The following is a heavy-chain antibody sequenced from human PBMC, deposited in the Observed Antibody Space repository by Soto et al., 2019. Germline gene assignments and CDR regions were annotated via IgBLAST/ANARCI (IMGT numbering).Heavy chain of an antibody. CDR1: GGSISSGHYY. Sequence: SETLSLTCTVSGGSISSGHYYWSWIRQPPGKGLEWIGYIYYSGSTYYNPSLKSRVTISVDTSKNQFSLKLSSVTAADTAVYYCARGGRNYYHYGMDVWGRGTTVTVSS. V-gene: IGHV4-30-4*01. CDR2: IYYSGST. CDR3: ARGGRNYYHYGMDV. J-gene: IGHJ6*02.